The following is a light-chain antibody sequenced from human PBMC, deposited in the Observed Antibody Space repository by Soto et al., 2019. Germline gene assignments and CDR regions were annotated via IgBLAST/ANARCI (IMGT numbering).Light chain of an antibody. V-gene: IGLV2-14*01. CDR3: SSYTSSSPYV. Sequence: QSALTQPASVSGSPGQSITISCTGTRSDAGGYNYVSWYQQHPGKAPKLMIYEVSNRPSGVSNRFSGSKSGNTASLTISGLQAEDEADYYCSSYTSSSPYVFGTGTKLTVL. CDR1: RSDAGGYNY. J-gene: IGLJ1*01. CDR2: EVS.